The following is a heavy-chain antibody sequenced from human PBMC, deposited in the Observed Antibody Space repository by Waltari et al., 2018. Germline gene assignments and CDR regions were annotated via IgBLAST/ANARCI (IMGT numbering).Heavy chain of an antibody. CDR1: GGTFSSYA. CDR3: AREIYYYDSSGKTEGTFFDL. CDR2: IIPIFGTA. V-gene: IGHV1-69*01. J-gene: IGHJ2*01. D-gene: IGHD3-22*01. Sequence: QVQLVQSGAEVKKPGSSVKVSCKASGGTFSSYAISWVRQAPGQGLGWMGGIIPIFGTANYAQKFQGRVTITADESTSTAYMELSSLRSEDTAVYYCAREIYYYDSSGKTEGTFFDLWGRGTLVTVSS.